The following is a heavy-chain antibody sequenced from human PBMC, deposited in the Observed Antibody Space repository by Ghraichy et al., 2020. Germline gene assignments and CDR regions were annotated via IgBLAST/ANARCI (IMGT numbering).Heavy chain of an antibody. CDR1: GGSISSFTSY. J-gene: IGHJ3*02. D-gene: IGHD5-12*01. CDR3: ARRGYGNAFDI. CDR2: VSNSGST. Sequence: SETLSLTCTVSGGSISSFTSYWGWIRQPPGKGLEWIGSVSNSGSTYYNSSLKSRVTISVDTSKNQFSLNLSSVTAAETAVYYCARRGYGNAFDIWGQGALVPVSS. V-gene: IGHV4-39*01.